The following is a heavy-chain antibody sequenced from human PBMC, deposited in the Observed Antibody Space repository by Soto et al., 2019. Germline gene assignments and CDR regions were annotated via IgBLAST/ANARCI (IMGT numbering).Heavy chain of an antibody. CDR3: ARTSLTIFGPSNDYYGMGV. J-gene: IGHJ6*02. D-gene: IGHD3-3*01. CDR1: GGSISSGEYY. Sequence: PSETLSLTCTVSGGSISSGEYYWTWIRQPPGKGLEWIGYISYSGSTRYSPSLKSRVSITVDTSKNQFSLNLASVSAEDTAVYYCARTSLTIFGPSNDYYGMGVWGVGTTVTVS. CDR2: ISYSGST. V-gene: IGHV4-30-4*01.